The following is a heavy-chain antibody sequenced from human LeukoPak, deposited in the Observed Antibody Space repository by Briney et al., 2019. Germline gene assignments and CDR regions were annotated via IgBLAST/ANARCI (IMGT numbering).Heavy chain of an antibody. CDR2: IYYSGST. Sequence: SETLSLTCTVSGGSISSSSYYWGWIRQPPGKGLEWIGSIYYSGSTYYNPSLKSRVTISVDTSKNQFSLKLSSVTAADTAVYYCARAHAAAGIDYWGQGTLVTVSS. J-gene: IGHJ4*02. CDR3: ARAHAAAGIDY. CDR1: GGSISSSSYY. D-gene: IGHD6-13*01. V-gene: IGHV4-39*01.